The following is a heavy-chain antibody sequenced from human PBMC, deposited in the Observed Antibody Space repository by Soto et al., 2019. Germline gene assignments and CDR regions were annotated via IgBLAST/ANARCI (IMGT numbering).Heavy chain of an antibody. CDR3: ARGHDYGDYYFDY. D-gene: IGHD4-17*01. CDR1: GGSISSYY. V-gene: IGHV4-59*01. Sequence: SETLSLTCTVSGGSISSYYWSWIRQPPGKGLEWIGYIYYSGSTNYNPSLKSRVTISVDTSKNQFSLKLSSVTAADTAVYYCARGHDYGDYYFDYWGQXTLVTVS. CDR2: IYYSGST. J-gene: IGHJ4*02.